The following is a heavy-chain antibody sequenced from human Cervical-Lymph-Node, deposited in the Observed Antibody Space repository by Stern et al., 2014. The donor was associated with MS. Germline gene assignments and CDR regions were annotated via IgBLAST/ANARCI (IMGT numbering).Heavy chain of an antibody. J-gene: IGHJ4*02. Sequence: VHLVESGAEVKKPGSSVKVSCRASGGTFGRFAVNWVRQAPGQGLEWMGGIVPIFGTANYAQRFQGRVTIPADDSTTTAYMELNSLTSDDTAVYFCTREAIGHSGTFDFWGQGTLVTVSS. V-gene: IGHV1-69*01. CDR1: GGTFGRFA. CDR3: TREAIGHSGTFDF. CDR2: IVPIFGTA. D-gene: IGHD5-12*01.